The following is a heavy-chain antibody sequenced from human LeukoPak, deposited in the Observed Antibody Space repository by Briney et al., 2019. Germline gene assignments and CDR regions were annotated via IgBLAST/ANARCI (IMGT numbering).Heavy chain of an antibody. J-gene: IGHJ6*02. CDR1: GYTFTGYY. V-gene: IGHV1-2*02. CDR2: INPNSGGT. CDR3: ARVGGYSSSRYPPEGYYYYGMDV. D-gene: IGHD6-13*01. Sequence: ASVKVSCKASGYTFTGYYMHWVRQAPGQGLEWMGWINPNSGGTNYAQKFQGRVTMTRDTFISTAYMELSRLRSDDTAVYYCARVGGYSSSRYPPEGYYYYGMDVWGQGTTVTVSS.